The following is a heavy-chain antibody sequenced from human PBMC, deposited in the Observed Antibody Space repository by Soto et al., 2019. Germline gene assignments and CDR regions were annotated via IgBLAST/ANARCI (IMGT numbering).Heavy chain of an antibody. D-gene: IGHD5-18*01. CDR3: ARGLSGYSYENY. V-gene: IGHV1-69*13. J-gene: IGHJ4*02. CDR2: IIPIFGTA. Sequence: SVKVSCKASGGTFSSYAISWVRQAPGQGLEWMGGIIPIFGTANYAQKFQGRVTITADESTSTAYMELSSLRSEDTAVYYCARGLSGYSYENYWGQGTLVTVSS. CDR1: GGTFSSYA.